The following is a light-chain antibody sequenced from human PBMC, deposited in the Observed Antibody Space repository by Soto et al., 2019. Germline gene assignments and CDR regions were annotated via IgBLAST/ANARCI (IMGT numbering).Light chain of an antibody. CDR1: SSDVGGYNY. Sequence: QSALTQPASVSGSPGQSITISRTGTSSDVGGYNYVSWYQQHPGKAPKLMIYEVSNRPSGVSNRFSGSKSGNTASLTISGLQAEDEADYYCSSYTSSSFVVFGGGTKLTVL. CDR3: SSYTSSSFVV. CDR2: EVS. V-gene: IGLV2-14*01. J-gene: IGLJ2*01.